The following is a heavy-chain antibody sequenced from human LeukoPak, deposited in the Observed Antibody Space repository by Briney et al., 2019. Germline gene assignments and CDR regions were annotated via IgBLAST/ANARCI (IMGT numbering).Heavy chain of an antibody. Sequence: PSETLSLTCSVSGGSISTYYWSWIRQPAGQGLEWIGRISPSGDPNYNPSLKSRVAMSVDTSKNQFSLKLSSVTAADTAVYYCAREFSSIARQFNWFDPWGQGTLVTVSS. CDR1: GGSISTYY. CDR2: ISPSGDP. CDR3: AREFSSIARQFNWFDP. V-gene: IGHV4-4*07. J-gene: IGHJ5*02. D-gene: IGHD6-6*01.